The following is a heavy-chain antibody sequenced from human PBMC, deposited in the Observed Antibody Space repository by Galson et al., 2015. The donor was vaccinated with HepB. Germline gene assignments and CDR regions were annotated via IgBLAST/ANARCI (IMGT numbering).Heavy chain of an antibody. CDR3: ARATVVVVAASPFDY. J-gene: IGHJ4*02. CDR2: TYYRSKWYN. V-gene: IGHV6-1*01. D-gene: IGHD2-15*01. Sequence: CAISGDSVSSNSAAWNWIRQSPSRGLEWLGRTYYRSKWYNDYAVSVKSRITINPDTSKNQFSLQLNSVTPEDTAVYYCARATVVVVAASPFDYWGQGTLVTVSS. CDR1: GDSVSSNSAA.